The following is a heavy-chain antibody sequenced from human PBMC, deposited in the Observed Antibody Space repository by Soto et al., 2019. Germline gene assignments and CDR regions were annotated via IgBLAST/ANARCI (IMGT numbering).Heavy chain of an antibody. CDR3: ARLRVFWSDFRSAWFDP. J-gene: IGHJ5*02. D-gene: IGHD3-3*01. V-gene: IGHV4-34*01. CDR1: GVSFSGYY. CDR2: INHGGST. Sequence: KPSETLSLTCAVSGVSFSGYYWSWIRQPPGQALEWIGEINHGGSTNYNPSLESRVSISVDTSKSQFSLRLSSVTAADTAVYYCARLRVFWSDFRSAWFDPWGQGTLVTVSS.